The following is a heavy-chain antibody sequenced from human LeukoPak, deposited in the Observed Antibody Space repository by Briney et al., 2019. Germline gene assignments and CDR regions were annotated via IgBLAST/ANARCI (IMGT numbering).Heavy chain of an antibody. CDR2: IRSKTNNYAT. D-gene: IGHD3-22*01. Sequence: GGSLRLSCAASGFTFSGSDIHWVRQASGKGLEWVGHIRSKTNNYATADAASVKGRFTFSRDDSKNTAYIQMNSLKTEDTAVYYSTRHNYDRSGYGAFDIWGQGTMVTVSS. J-gene: IGHJ3*02. CDR3: TRHNYDRSGYGAFDI. V-gene: IGHV3-73*01. CDR1: GFTFSGSD.